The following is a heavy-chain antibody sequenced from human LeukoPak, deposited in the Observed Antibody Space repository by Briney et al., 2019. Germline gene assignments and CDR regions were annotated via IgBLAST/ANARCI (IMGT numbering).Heavy chain of an antibody. CDR2: ISAYNGNT. CDR1: GYTFTSYG. V-gene: IGHV1-18*01. D-gene: IGHD3-3*01. J-gene: IGHJ5*02. Sequence: ASVKVSCKAPGYTFTSYGISWVRQAPGQGLEWMGWISAYNGNTNYAQKLQGRVTMTTDTSTSTAYMELRSLRSDDTAVYYCARDQAWGDDFWSGYNNWFDPWGQGTLVTVSS. CDR3: ARDQAWGDDFWSGYNNWFDP.